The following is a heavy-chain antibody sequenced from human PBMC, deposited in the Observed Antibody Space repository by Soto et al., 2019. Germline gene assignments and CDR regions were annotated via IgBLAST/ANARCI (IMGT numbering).Heavy chain of an antibody. CDR2: ITSGAGRT. V-gene: IGHV3-23*01. CDR3: AKDNSVVGIFHYFDP. CDR1: GFSFSNYG. J-gene: IGHJ4*02. D-gene: IGHD2-21*01. Sequence: EVHLLESGGDLVQPGGSLRLSCAAAGFSFSNYGMTWVRQTPGKGLEWVSTITSGAGRTYYAASVKGRFTISRDNSKNTLYLQMNSLRVEDTAIYYCAKDNSVVGIFHYFDPWGQGTLLTVSS.